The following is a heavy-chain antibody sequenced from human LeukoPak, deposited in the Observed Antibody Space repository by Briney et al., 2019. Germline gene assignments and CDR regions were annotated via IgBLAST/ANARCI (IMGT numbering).Heavy chain of an antibody. Sequence: ASVKVSCKASGYTFINFFMHWVRQAPGQGLEWIGWINPNSGGTNLAQKFQGRVTMTRDTSISTAYMELSSLRSDDTAVYFCARGTEGGSGWDLTYWGQGTLVTVSS. V-gene: IGHV1-2*02. D-gene: IGHD6-19*01. J-gene: IGHJ4*02. CDR3: ARGTEGGSGWDLTY. CDR2: INPNSGGT. CDR1: GYTFINFF.